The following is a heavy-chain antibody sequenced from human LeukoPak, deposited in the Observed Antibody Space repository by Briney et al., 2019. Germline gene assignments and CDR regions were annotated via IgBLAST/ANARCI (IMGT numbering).Heavy chain of an antibody. CDR3: ARDLGGYDSGGYYFLGAFDI. CDR1: GYTFIGYY. D-gene: IGHD3-22*01. CDR2: INANRGGT. Sequence: GASVKVSCKASGYTFIGYYMHWVRQAPGQGLEWMGWINANRGGTNYAQKFQGRVTMTRDTSISTAYMELSRLRSDDTAIYYCARDLGGYDSGGYYFLGAFDIWGQGTMVTVSS. V-gene: IGHV1-2*02. J-gene: IGHJ3*02.